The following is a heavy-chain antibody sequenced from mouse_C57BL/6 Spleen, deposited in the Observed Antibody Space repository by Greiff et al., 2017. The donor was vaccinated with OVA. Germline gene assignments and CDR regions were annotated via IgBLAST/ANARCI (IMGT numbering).Heavy chain of an antibody. CDR2: ISGGGGNT. CDR3: ARHLLWDWFAY. D-gene: IGHD2-10*01. J-gene: IGHJ3*01. Sequence: EVQLVASGGGLVKPGGSLKLSCAASGFTFSSYTMSWVRQTPEKRLEWVATISGGGGNTYYPDSVKGRFTISRDNAKNTLYLQMSSLRSEDTALYYCARHLLWDWFAYWGQGTLVTVSA. CDR1: GFTFSSYT. V-gene: IGHV5-9*01.